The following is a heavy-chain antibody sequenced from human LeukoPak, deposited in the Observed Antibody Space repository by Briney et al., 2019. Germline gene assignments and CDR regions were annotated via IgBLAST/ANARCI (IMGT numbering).Heavy chain of an antibody. CDR1: GFTFSSYS. V-gene: IGHV3-48*04. J-gene: IGHJ4*02. Sequence: PGGSLRLSCAASGFTFSSYSMNWVRQAPGKGLEWVSYINSSSSTIYYADSVKGRFTISRDNAKNSLYLQMNSLRAEDTAVYYCARGVERWLQVPFDYWGQGTLVTVSS. CDR3: ARGVERWLQVPFDY. CDR2: INSSSSTI. D-gene: IGHD5-24*01.